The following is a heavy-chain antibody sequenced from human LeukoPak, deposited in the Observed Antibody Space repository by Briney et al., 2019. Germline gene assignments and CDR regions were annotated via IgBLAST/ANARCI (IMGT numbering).Heavy chain of an antibody. CDR2: IIPIFGTA. V-gene: IGHV1-69*05. Sequence: ASVKVSCKASGGTFSSYAISWVRQAPGQGLEWMGRIIPIFGTANYAQKFQGRVTITTDESTSTAYMELSSLRSEDTALYYCASSLYSYGYFSDYWGQGTLVTVSS. D-gene: IGHD5-18*01. CDR1: GGTFSSYA. J-gene: IGHJ4*02. CDR3: ASSLYSYGYFSDY.